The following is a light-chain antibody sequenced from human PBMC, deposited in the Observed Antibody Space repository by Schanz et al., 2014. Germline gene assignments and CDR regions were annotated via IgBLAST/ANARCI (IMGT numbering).Light chain of an antibody. CDR1: QSVSSF. CDR3: QQYGDAPT. V-gene: IGKV3-11*01. CDR2: DAS. Sequence: EIVLTQSPATLSLSPGDRATLSCRASQSVSSFLAWYQQKRGQAPRLLIYDASNRATGIPARFSGSGSGADFTLTISSLEPEDSAVYCCQQYGDAPTFGQGTKVEIK. J-gene: IGKJ1*01.